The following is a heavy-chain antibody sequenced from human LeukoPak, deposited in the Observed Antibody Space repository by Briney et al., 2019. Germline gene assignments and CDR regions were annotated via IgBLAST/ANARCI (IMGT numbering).Heavy chain of an antibody. V-gene: IGHV4-34*01. J-gene: IGHJ6*04. Sequence: SETLSLTCAVYGGSFSGYYWSWLRQPPGKGLEWIGEINHSGSTNYNPSLKSRVTISVDTSKNQFSLKLSSVTAADTAVYYCARVRGYCSSTSCYWGYYYYYGMDVWGKGTTVTVSS. D-gene: IGHD2-2*01. CDR3: ARVRGYCSSTSCYWGYYYYYGMDV. CDR2: INHSGST. CDR1: GGSFSGYY.